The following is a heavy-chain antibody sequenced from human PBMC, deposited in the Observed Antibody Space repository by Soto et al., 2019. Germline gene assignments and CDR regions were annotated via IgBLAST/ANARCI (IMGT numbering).Heavy chain of an antibody. CDR3: ATDILTGLIFDY. CDR2: IYSGGST. CDR1: GFTVSSNY. V-gene: IGHV3-66*01. D-gene: IGHD3-9*01. J-gene: IGHJ4*02. Sequence: GGSLRLSCAASGFTVSSNYMSWVRQAPGKGLEWVSVIYSGGSTYYADSVKGRFTISRDNSKNTLYLQMNSLRAEDTAVYYCATDILTGLIFDYWGQGTLVTVSS.